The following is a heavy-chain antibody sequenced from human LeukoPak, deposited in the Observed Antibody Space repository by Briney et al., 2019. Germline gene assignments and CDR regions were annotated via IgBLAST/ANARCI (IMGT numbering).Heavy chain of an antibody. J-gene: IGHJ4*02. V-gene: IGHV4-59*01. CDR3: ARDGTGVGYKV. D-gene: IGHD5-24*01. Sequence: SETLSLTCTVSGGSISSYYWSWIRQPPGKGLEWIGYIYYSGSTNYNPSLKSRVTISVDTSKNQFSPKLSSVTAADTAVYYCARDGTGVGYKVWGQGTLVTVSS. CDR2: IYYSGST. CDR1: GGSISSYY.